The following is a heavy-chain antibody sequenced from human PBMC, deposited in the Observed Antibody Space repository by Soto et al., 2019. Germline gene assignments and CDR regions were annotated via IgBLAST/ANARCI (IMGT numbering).Heavy chain of an antibody. CDR3: ARFYGDYHNWFDP. CDR1: GGSISSGGYS. D-gene: IGHD4-17*01. J-gene: IGHJ5*02. CDR2: IYHSGST. V-gene: IGHV4-30-2*01. Sequence: QLQLQESGSGLVKPSQTLSLTCAVSGGSISSGGYSWSWIRQPPGKGLEWIGYIYHSGSTYYNPSLKSRVTISVDRSKNQFSLKLSSVTVEDTAVYYCARFYGDYHNWFDPWGQGTLVTVSS.